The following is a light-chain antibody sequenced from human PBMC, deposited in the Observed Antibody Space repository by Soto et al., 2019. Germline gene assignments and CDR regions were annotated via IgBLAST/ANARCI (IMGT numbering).Light chain of an antibody. J-gene: IGLJ1*01. Sequence: QSALTQPASVSGSPGQSITISCTGTSSDVAFYNHVSWYQQHPGKAPKLLIYEVNNRPSGVSHRFSGSKSGNTASLTISGLQAENSAYYYCSSFASTHPYVFGTGTKVTVL. CDR1: SSDVAFYNH. V-gene: IGLV2-14*01. CDR2: EVN. CDR3: SSFASTHPYV.